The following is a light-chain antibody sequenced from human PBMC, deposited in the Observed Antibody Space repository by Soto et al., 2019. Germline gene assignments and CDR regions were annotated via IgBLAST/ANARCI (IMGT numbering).Light chain of an antibody. J-gene: IGKJ4*01. CDR1: LSVSSY. Sequence: EIVLTQSPATLSLSPGERATLSCRASLSVSSYLAWYQQKPGQAPRLLIYDTSNSATGIPARFSGSGSGTDVTLTISFLEPEDFVVYYSQLRSNGPSELTFGGGTKVAIK. V-gene: IGKV3-11*01. CDR2: DTS. CDR3: QLRSNGPSELT.